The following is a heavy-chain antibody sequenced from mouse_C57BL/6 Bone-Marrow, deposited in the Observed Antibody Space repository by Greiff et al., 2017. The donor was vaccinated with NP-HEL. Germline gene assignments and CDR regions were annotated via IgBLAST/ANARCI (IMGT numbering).Heavy chain of an antibody. D-gene: IGHD2-5*01. CDR1: GYTFTSYD. Sequence: VQLQESGPELVKPGASVQLSCKASGYTFTSYDINWVKQRPGQGLEWIGWIYPRDGSTKYNEKFKGKATLTVDTSSSTAYMELHSLTSEDSAVYFCARRSNYVKKAWWYFDVWGTGTTVTVSS. J-gene: IGHJ1*03. CDR2: IYPRDGST. V-gene: IGHV1-85*01. CDR3: ARRSNYVKKAWWYFDV.